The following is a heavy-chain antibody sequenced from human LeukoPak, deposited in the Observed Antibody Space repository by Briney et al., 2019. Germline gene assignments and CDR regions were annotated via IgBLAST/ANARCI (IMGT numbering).Heavy chain of an antibody. V-gene: IGHV3-21*01. Sequence: GGSLRLSCAASGFTFSSYSMNWVRQALGKGLEWVSSISSSSSYIYYADSVKGRFTISRDNAKNSLYLQMNSLRAEDTAVYYCARFGPAAEAGIRNPYYMDVWGKGTTVTVSS. CDR3: ARFGPAAEAGIRNPYYMDV. D-gene: IGHD6-13*01. CDR1: GFTFSSYS. CDR2: ISSSSSYI. J-gene: IGHJ6*03.